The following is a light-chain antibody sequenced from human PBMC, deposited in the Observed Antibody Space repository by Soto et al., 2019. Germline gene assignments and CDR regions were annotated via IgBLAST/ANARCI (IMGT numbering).Light chain of an antibody. Sequence: QSVLTQPPSASGTPGQRVTISCSGSSSNIGSNIVSWYQQLPGAATKLLIYNDNQRPSGVPDRFSGSRSGTSASLAISGLQSEDEDDDYCAAWDYSLTGSWVFGGGTKLTVL. CDR2: NDN. V-gene: IGLV1-44*01. CDR3: AAWDYSLTGSWV. CDR1: SSNIGSNI. J-gene: IGLJ3*02.